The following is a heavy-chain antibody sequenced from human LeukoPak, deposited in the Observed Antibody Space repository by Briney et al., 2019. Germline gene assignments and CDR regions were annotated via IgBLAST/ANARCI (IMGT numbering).Heavy chain of an antibody. J-gene: IGHJ4*02. Sequence: GGSLRLSCAASGFTFSSYWMSWVRQAPGKWLEWVPNIKQDGSEKYYVDSVKVRFTISRDNAKNSLYLQMNSLRAEDTAVYYCASGVAGTPYYFDYWGQGTLVTVSS. D-gene: IGHD6-19*01. V-gene: IGHV3-7*01. CDR1: GFTFSSYW. CDR2: IKQDGSEK. CDR3: ASGVAGTPYYFDY.